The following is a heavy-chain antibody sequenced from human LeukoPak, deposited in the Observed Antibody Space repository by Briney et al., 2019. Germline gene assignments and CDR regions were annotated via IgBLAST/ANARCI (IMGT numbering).Heavy chain of an antibody. D-gene: IGHD6-19*01. V-gene: IGHV3-7*01. CDR1: GFTFRTSW. J-gene: IGHJ4*02. CDR2: INPDGSEK. CDR3: ARDRGYSSFDC. Sequence: HPGGSLRLSCGASGFTFRTSWMNWVRQAPGKGLEWVASINPDGSEKYSVDSVKGRFTISRDNAKNSLYLQMNSLRAEDTAVYYCARDRGYSSFDCWGQGTLVTVSS.